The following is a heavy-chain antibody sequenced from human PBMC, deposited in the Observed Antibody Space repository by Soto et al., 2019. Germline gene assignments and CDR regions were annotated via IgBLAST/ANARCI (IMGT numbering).Heavy chain of an antibody. CDR2: IKGKTDGGTT. Sequence: PGGSLRLSCAASGFTFNYGWMNWVRQAPGKGLEWVGRIKGKTDGGTTDYAAPVKGRFTISRDDSENTLYLQMNSLKTEDTAVYYCTTDSPWNSGYYYGMDVWGQGTTVTASS. J-gene: IGHJ6*01. CDR3: TTDSPWNSGYYYGMDV. D-gene: IGHD1-7*01. V-gene: IGHV3-15*07. CDR1: GFTFNYGW.